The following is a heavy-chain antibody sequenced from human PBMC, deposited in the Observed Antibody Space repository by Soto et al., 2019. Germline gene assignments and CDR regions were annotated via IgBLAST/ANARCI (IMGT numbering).Heavy chain of an antibody. V-gene: IGHV1-69*13. Sequence: GASVKVSCKASGGTFSSYAISWVRQAPGQGLEWMGGIIPIFGTANYAQKFQGRVTVTADESTSTAYMELSSLRSEDTAVYYCARTLVPAAILGAFDIWGQGTMVTVSS. CDR2: IIPIFGTA. D-gene: IGHD2-2*02. CDR1: GGTFSSYA. CDR3: ARTLVPAAILGAFDI. J-gene: IGHJ3*02.